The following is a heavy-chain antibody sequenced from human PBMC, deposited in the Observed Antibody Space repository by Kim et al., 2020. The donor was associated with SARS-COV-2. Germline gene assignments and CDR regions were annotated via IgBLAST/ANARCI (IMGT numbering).Heavy chain of an antibody. J-gene: IGHJ4*02. Sequence: SNYSKPSLKSRITISVDTSKNQFSLKLTSVTAADTAVYYCARENILTGYRWGQGTLVTVSS. CDR2: SN. V-gene: IGHV4-39*07. D-gene: IGHD3-9*01. CDR3: ARENILTGYR.